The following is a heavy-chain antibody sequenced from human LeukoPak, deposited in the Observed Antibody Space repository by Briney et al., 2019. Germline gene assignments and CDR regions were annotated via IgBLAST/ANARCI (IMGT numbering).Heavy chain of an antibody. CDR2: ISIGSSPYT. V-gene: IGHV3-21*04. J-gene: IGHJ5*02. CDR1: GFSFSKSS. CDR3: ARDGGSDIVPYNWFDP. D-gene: IGHD2-8*01. Sequence: GGSLRLSCAASGFSFSKSSMLWFRQAPGKGLEWVSSISIGSSPYTYYADSVKGRFTISRDNAKNSLYLQMNSLRAEDTAVYYCARDGGSDIVPYNWFDPWGQGTLVTVSS.